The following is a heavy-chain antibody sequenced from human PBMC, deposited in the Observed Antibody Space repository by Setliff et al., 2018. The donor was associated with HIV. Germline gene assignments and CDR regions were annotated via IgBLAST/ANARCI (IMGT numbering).Heavy chain of an antibody. CDR3: TAIVGSYDTFDF. V-gene: IGHV3-15*01. J-gene: IGHJ3*01. CDR2: IKSKTDGGTT. D-gene: IGHD1-26*01. Sequence: GGSLRLSCAASGFTFSNAWMSWVRQAPGKGLEWVGRIKSKTDGGTTDYVTPVKGRFTISRDDSKNTLYLQMNSLKSEDTAMYSCTAIVGSYDTFDFWGKGKMVTVSS. CDR1: GFTFSNAW.